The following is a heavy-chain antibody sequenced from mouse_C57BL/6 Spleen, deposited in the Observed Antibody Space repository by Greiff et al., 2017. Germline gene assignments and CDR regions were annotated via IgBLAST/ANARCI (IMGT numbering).Heavy chain of an antibody. CDR1: GFTFSSYT. CDR2: ISGGGGNT. J-gene: IGHJ4*01. D-gene: IGHD1-1*01. Sequence: EVKLVESGGGLVKPGGSLKLSCAASGFTFSSYTMSWVRQTPEKRLEWVATISGGGGNTYYPDSVKGRFTISRDNAKNTLYLQMSSLRSEDTALYYCARQRSTTVVAYYYAMDYWGQGTSVTVSS. V-gene: IGHV5-9*01. CDR3: ARQRSTTVVAYYYAMDY.